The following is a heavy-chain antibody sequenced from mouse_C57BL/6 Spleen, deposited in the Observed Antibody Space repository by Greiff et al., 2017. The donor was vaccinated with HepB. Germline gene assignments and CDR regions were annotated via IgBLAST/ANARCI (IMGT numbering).Heavy chain of an antibody. CDR3: VSYYYGSSYYFDY. CDR2: INPSSGYT. J-gene: IGHJ2*01. Sequence: VQLQQSGAELAKPGASVKLSCTASGFTFTSYWMHWVQQRPGQGLEWIGYINPSSGYTKYNEKFKDKATLTADKSSSTAYMQLSSLTYEDSAVYYCVSYYYGSSYYFDYWGQGTTLTVSS. D-gene: IGHD1-1*01. CDR1: GFTFTSYW. V-gene: IGHV1-7*01.